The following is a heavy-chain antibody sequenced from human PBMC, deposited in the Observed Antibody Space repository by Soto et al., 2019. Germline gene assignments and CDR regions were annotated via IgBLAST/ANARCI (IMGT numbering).Heavy chain of an antibody. CDR3: AKARCSTTNCYVPDY. J-gene: IGHJ4*02. CDR1: GFTFSTYT. Sequence: EVQLLESGGGLVQPGGSLRLSCAASGFTFSTYTMSWVRRAPGKGLEWVSAISGSGASPSYADSVQGRFTISRDNPKRTLYLQMYNLRAEDTAVYYCAKARCSTTNCYVPDYWGQGTLVTVSS. V-gene: IGHV3-23*01. CDR2: ISGSGASP. D-gene: IGHD2-2*01.